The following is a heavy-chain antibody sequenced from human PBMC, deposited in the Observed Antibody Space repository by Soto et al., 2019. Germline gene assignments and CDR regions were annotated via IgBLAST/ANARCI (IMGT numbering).Heavy chain of an antibody. Sequence: QVQLVQSGAEVKKPGSSVKVSCKASGGTFSSYAISWVRQAPGQGLEWMGGIIPIFGTANYAQKFQGRVTITADESTSTAYMELSSLRSEDTAVYYCARERGRVVVAAPSRWFDPWGQGTLVTVSS. CDR3: ARERGRVVVAAPSRWFDP. CDR1: GGTFSSYA. J-gene: IGHJ5*02. V-gene: IGHV1-69*01. D-gene: IGHD2-15*01. CDR2: IIPIFGTA.